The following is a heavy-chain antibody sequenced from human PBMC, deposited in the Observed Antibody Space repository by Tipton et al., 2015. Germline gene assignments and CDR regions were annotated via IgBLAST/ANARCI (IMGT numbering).Heavy chain of an antibody. Sequence: TLSLTCTVSGGSVCNGNFYWTWIRQPPGKSLEWIGHLYYCGNTNYSPSLKSRVTISVDTPKNQFSLELNSVTAADTAVYYCARDVGIAVVYGMDVWGQGTTVTVSS. J-gene: IGHJ6*02. CDR2: LYYCGNT. V-gene: IGHV4-61*01. D-gene: IGHD6-19*01. CDR3: ARDVGIAVVYGMDV. CDR1: GGSVCNGNFY.